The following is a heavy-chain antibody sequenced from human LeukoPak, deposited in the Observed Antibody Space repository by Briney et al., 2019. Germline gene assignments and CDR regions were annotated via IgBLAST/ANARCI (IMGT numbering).Heavy chain of an antibody. CDR1: GGSFSGHY. Sequence: SGTLSLTCAVYGGSFSGHYWSWIRQPPGKGLEWIGEINHSGSTRDNPSLKSRVTISVDTSKNQFSLRLDSVTAADTAVYYCAREGCSTTSCYPTDYWGQGTLVIVSS. CDR2: INHSGST. V-gene: IGHV4-34*01. D-gene: IGHD2-2*01. CDR3: AREGCSTTSCYPTDY. J-gene: IGHJ4*02.